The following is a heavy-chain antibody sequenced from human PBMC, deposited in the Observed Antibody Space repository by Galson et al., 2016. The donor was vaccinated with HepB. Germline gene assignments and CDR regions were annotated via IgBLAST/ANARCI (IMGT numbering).Heavy chain of an antibody. Sequence: SPRLSCAATGFIFNSESINCFRQASGKGLEWLASTSSSSNSIFYANTLRGRFSISRDNVNNSMYLEMKNLRVEDTAVYYCAREAQKGYYFVLAVWGQGTTVTVSS. J-gene: IGHJ6*02. CDR3: AREAQKGYYFVLAV. V-gene: IGHV3-21*04. CDR1: GFIFNSES. CDR2: TSSSSNSI.